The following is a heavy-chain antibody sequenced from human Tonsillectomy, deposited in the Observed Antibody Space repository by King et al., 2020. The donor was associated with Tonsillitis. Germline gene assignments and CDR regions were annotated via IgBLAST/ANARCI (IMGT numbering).Heavy chain of an antibody. J-gene: IGHJ6*03. D-gene: IGHD1-26*01. CDR1: GFTFSNYA. CDR3: AKDLGSGRYDYYYMDV. CDR2: ISSDGSNK. V-gene: IGHV3-30*18. Sequence: QLVQSGGGVVQPGRSLRLSCAASGFTFSNYALHWVRQAPGKGLEWVAVISSDGSNKYYGDSVKGRFTISRDNSNNTLYLQMNSLRVEDTAVFYCAKDLGSGRYDYYYMDV.